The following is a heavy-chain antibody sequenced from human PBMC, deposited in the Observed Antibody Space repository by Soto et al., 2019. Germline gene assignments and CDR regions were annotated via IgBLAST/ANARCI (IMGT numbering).Heavy chain of an antibody. V-gene: IGHV4-30-4*01. Sequence: SETLSLTCTVSGGSISGGDYSWSWIRQPPGKGLEWIGYIYYSGSTYYNPSLKSRVTISVDTSKNQFSLKLSSVTAADTAVYYCASILPPGPYYYYGMDVWGQGTTVTVSS. CDR1: GGSISGGDYS. CDR2: IYYSGST. CDR3: ASILPPGPYYYYGMDV. J-gene: IGHJ6*02.